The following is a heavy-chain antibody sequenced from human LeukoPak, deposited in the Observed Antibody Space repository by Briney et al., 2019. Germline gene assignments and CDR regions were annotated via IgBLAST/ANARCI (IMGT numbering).Heavy chain of an antibody. J-gene: IGHJ4*02. CDR1: GFTFINYA. D-gene: IGHD5-24*01. CDR2: IGGSGGST. Sequence: PGGSLRLSCAASGFTFINYAMSWVRQAPGKGLEWVSGIGGSGGSTYYADSVKGRFTISRDNSKNTLYLQLNSLRADDTAVYYCARDGDAYNFDFWGQGALVTVSS. CDR3: ARDGDAYNFDF. V-gene: IGHV3-23*01.